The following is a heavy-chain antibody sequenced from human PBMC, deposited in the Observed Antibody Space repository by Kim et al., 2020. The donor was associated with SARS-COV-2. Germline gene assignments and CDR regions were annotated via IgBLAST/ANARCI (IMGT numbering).Heavy chain of an antibody. J-gene: IGHJ6*02. CDR2: ISSSGSTI. Sequence: GGSLRLSCAASGFTFSYYYMSWIRQAPGKGLEWVSYISSSGSTIYYADSVKGRFTISRDNAKNSLYLQMNSLRAEDTAVYYCARDSIAAAGDYYYYGMDVWGQGTTVTVSS. CDR3: ARDSIAAAGDYYYYGMDV. D-gene: IGHD6-13*01. V-gene: IGHV3-11*04. CDR1: GFTFSYYY.